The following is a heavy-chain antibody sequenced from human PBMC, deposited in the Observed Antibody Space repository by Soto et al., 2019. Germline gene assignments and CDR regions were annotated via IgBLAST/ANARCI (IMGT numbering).Heavy chain of an antibody. CDR2: ISYDGSNK. Sequence: VGSLRLSCAASGFTFSSYGMHWVRQAPGKGLEWVAVISYDGSNKYYADSVKGRFTISRDNSKNTLYLQMNSLRAEDTAVYYCAKDMGYCTNGVCYPDHNYYGMDVWGQGTTVTVSS. CDR1: GFTFSSYG. CDR3: AKDMGYCTNGVCYPDHNYYGMDV. D-gene: IGHD2-8*01. V-gene: IGHV3-30*18. J-gene: IGHJ6*02.